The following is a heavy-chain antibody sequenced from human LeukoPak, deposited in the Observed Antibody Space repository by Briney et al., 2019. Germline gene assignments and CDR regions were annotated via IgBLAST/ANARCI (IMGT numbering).Heavy chain of an antibody. CDR3: ARVGYCSGGSCFAEGFFDY. CDR2: IYTSGST. Sequence: SETLSLTCTVSGGSISSYYWSWIRQPAGKGLEWIGRIYTSGSTNYNPSLKSRVTMSVDTSKNQFSLKLSSVTAADTAVYYCARVGYCSGGSCFAEGFFDYWGQGTLVTVFS. J-gene: IGHJ4*02. D-gene: IGHD2-15*01. V-gene: IGHV4-4*07. CDR1: GGSISSYY.